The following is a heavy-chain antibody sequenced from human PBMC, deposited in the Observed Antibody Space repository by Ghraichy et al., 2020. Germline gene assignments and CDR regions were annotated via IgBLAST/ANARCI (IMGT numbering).Heavy chain of an antibody. V-gene: IGHV4-59*01. CDR1: GGSISSYH. D-gene: IGHD2-2*01. Sequence: GSLRLSCTVSGGSISSYHWSWIRQPPGKGLEWIGYYYSGSTNYNPSLKSRVTISVDTSKNQFSLKLSSVTAADTAVYYCARDRCGSASCYRGGMDVWGQGTTVTVSS. J-gene: IGHJ6*02. CDR2: YYSGST. CDR3: ARDRCGSASCYRGGMDV.